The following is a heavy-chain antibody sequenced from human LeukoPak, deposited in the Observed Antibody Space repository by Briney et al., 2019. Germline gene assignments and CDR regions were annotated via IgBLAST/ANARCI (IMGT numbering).Heavy chain of an antibody. CDR1: GGSISSGSYY. J-gene: IGHJ6*03. Sequence: SQTLSLTCTVSGGSISSGSYYWSWIRQPAGKGLEWIGRIYTSGSTNYNPSLKSRVTISADTSKNQFSLKLSSVTAADTAVYYCARMAGTYYDFWSGYYPYYYYYYMDVWGKGTTVTVSS. D-gene: IGHD3-3*01. CDR3: ARMAGTYYDFWSGYYPYYYYYYMDV. V-gene: IGHV4-61*02. CDR2: IYTSGST.